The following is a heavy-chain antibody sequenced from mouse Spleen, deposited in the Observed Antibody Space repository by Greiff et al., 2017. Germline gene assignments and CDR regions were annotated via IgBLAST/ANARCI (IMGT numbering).Heavy chain of an antibody. J-gene: IGHJ1*03. Sequence: QVHVKQSGAELARPGASVKLSCKASGYTFTSYGISWVKQRTGQGLEWIGEIYPRSGNTYYNEKFKGKATLTADKSSSTAYMELRSLTSEDSAVYFCARVPDGYYWYFDVWGTGTTVTVSS. V-gene: IGHV1-81*01. CDR1: GYTFTSYG. D-gene: IGHD2-3*01. CDR3: ARVPDGYYWYFDV. CDR2: IYPRSGNT.